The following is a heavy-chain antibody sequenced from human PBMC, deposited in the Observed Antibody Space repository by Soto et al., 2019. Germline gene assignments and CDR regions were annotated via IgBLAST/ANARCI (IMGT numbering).Heavy chain of an antibody. Sequence: QVQLVQSGAEVKKPGSSVKVSCKASGGTFSSYTISWVRQAPGQGLEWMGRIIPILGIANYAQKFQGRVTITADKSTSTAYMELSSLRSEATAVYYCARGAGTDAFDIWGQGTMVTVSS. CDR2: IIPILGIA. CDR1: GGTFSSYT. V-gene: IGHV1-69*02. J-gene: IGHJ3*02. D-gene: IGHD6-19*01. CDR3: ARGAGTDAFDI.